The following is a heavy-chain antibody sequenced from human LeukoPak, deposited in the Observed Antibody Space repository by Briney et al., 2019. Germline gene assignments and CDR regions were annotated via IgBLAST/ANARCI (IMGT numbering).Heavy chain of an antibody. V-gene: IGHV4-59*01. Sequence: SETLSLTCTVSGGSISTYHWSWIRQPPGKGLEWIGNIYNIGNTKYNPSLKTRVTISLDTSKNQFSLKLSSVTAADTAVYYCARAEHNYGYPRWFDPWGQGTLVTVSS. J-gene: IGHJ5*02. D-gene: IGHD5-18*01. CDR1: GGSISTYH. CDR2: IYNIGNT. CDR3: ARAEHNYGYPRWFDP.